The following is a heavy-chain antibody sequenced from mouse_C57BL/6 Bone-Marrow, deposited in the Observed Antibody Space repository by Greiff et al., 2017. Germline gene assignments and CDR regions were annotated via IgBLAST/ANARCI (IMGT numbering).Heavy chain of an antibody. J-gene: IGHJ3*01. V-gene: IGHV1-69*01. CDR1: GYTFTSYW. D-gene: IGHD1-1*01. CDR2: IDPSDSYT. CDR3: ARETYYGGSTPVAY. Sequence: QVQLQQPGAELVMPGASVKLSCKASGYTFTSYWMHWVKQRPGQGLEWIGEIDPSDSYTNYNQKFKGKSTLTVDKSSSTAYMQLSSLTSEDSAVYYCARETYYGGSTPVAYWGQGTLVTVSA.